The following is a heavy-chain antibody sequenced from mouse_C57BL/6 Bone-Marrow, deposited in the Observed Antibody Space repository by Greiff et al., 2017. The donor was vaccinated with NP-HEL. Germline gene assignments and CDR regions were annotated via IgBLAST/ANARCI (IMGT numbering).Heavy chain of an antibody. V-gene: IGHV14-4*01. J-gene: IGHJ1*03. CDR1: GFNIKDDY. CDR3: APSVYAGYYVPYWYFDV. Sequence: VQLQQSGAELVRPGASVKLSCTASGFNIKDDYMHWVKQRPEQGLEWIGWIDPENGDTEYASKFQGKATITADTSSNTAYLQLSSLTSEDTAVYDCAPSVYAGYYVPYWYFDVWGTGTTVTVSS. D-gene: IGHD2-3*01. CDR2: IDPENGDT.